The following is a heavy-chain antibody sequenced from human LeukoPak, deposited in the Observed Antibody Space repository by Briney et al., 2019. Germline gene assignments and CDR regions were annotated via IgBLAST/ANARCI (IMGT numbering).Heavy chain of an antibody. V-gene: IGHV3-30*04. D-gene: IGHD6-19*01. J-gene: IGHJ3*02. CDR1: GFAFSHYT. CDR3: ARESLRSGGAFDI. Sequence: AGGSLRLSCAASGFAFSHYTMQWVRQAPGKGLEWVAVISYDGDYKYYADSVKGRFTISRDDSKNTLYLQMNSLRAEDTAVYYCARESLRSGGAFDIWGQGTMVTVSS. CDR2: ISYDGDYK.